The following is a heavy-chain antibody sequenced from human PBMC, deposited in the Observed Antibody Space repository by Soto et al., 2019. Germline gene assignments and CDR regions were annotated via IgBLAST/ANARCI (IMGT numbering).Heavy chain of an antibody. J-gene: IGHJ5*02. CDR2: INAGNGNT. Sequence: ASVKVSCKASGYTFTIYAMHCVLQAPLQRLEWMGCINAGNGNTKYSQKFQGRVTITRDTSASTAYMELSSLRSEDTAVYYCARDRSQYNWFDPWGQGTLVTVSS. V-gene: IGHV1-3*01. CDR3: ARDRSQYNWFDP. CDR1: GYTFTIYA.